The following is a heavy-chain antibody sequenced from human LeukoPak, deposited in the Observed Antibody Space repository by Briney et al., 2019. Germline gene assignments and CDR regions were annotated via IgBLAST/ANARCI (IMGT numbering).Heavy chain of an antibody. V-gene: IGHV3-21*05. CDR3: ARLPYCTGGVCYSFVN. D-gene: IGHD2-8*02. Sequence: PGGSLRLSCVASGFTFSGFSMNWVRQAPGTGLEWVSYITGSGPFMLYADSVKGRFTISRDNAKNSVYLQMNSLRAEDTAVYYCARLPYCTGGVCYSFVNWGQGTLVTVSS. CDR1: GFTFSGFS. CDR2: ITGSGPFM. J-gene: IGHJ4*02.